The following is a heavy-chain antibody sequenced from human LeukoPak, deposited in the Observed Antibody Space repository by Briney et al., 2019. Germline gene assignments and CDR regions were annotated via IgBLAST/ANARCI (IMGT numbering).Heavy chain of an antibody. D-gene: IGHD3-22*01. J-gene: IGHJ5*02. V-gene: IGHV3-23*01. CDR2: ISNDGGGT. CDR1: GFIFNNYG. Sequence: GGSLRLSCAASGFIFNNYGVIWVRQAPGKGLEWVSAISNDGGGTQYADFVEGRFTISRDNSKNTLFLQMSSLRAEDTALYYCAIGSSGYFADLWGQGTLVTVSS. CDR3: AIGSSGYFADL.